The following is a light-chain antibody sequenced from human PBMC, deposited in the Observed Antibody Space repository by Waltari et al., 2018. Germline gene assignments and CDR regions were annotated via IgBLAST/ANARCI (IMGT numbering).Light chain of an antibody. J-gene: IGKJ1*01. CDR1: QSVSRA. CDR2: GAS. Sequence: EIVLTQSPGTLSLSPGERATLSCRASQSVSRALAWYQQKPGQAPRILISGASSRATGIPDRFTCSGSGTDFSLTISSLESEDFAVYYCQHYVRLPVTFGQGTNVEIK. CDR3: QHYVRLPVT. V-gene: IGKV3-20*01.